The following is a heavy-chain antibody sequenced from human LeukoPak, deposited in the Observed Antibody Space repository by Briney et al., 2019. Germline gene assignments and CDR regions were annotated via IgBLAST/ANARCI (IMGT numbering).Heavy chain of an antibody. J-gene: IGHJ4*02. Sequence: GGSLRLSCAASGFTFSSYEMNWVRQPPGKGLEWVSRISWNSDSIDYADSVKGRFIISRDNAKNSLYLQMNGLRPEDTAFYYCAKDQEGNSWGGGWPFDYWGQGTLVTVSS. CDR3: AKDQEGNSWGGGWPFDY. CDR2: ISWNSDSI. CDR1: GFTFSSYE. V-gene: IGHV3-9*01. D-gene: IGHD6-13*01.